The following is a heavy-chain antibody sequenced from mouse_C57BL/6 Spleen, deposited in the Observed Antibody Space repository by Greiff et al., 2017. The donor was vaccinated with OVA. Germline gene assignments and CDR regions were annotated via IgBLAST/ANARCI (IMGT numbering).Heavy chain of an antibody. V-gene: IGHV1-9*01. D-gene: IGHD1-1*01. CDR2: ILPGSGST. CDR1: GYTFTGYW. Sequence: VQLQQSGAELMKPGASVKLSCKATGYTFTGYWLEWVKQRPGHGLEWIGEILPGSGSTNYNEKFKGKATFTADTSSNTAYMQLSSLTTEDSAIYYCARGAYYYGSSYDFDYWGQGTTLTVSS. J-gene: IGHJ2*01. CDR3: ARGAYYYGSSYDFDY.